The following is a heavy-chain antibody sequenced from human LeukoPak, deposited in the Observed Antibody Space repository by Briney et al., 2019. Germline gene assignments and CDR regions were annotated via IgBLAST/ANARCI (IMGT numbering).Heavy chain of an antibody. J-gene: IGHJ6*02. CDR2: ISYDGSNK. V-gene: IGHV3-30*18. CDR1: GFTFSRYG. D-gene: IGHD3-10*01. Sequence: GGSLRLSCAASGFTFSRYGMHWVRQAPGKGLEWVAVISYDGSNKYYADSVKGRFTISRDNSKNTLYLQMNSLRAEDTAVYYCAKDTRYGSGSQYYYGMDVWGQGTTVTVSS. CDR3: AKDTRYGSGSQYYYGMDV.